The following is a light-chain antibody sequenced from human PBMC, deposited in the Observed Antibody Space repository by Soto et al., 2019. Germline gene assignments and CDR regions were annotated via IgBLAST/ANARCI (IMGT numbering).Light chain of an antibody. CDR1: SSDVGGYNY. CDR2: DVS. Sequence: QSALTQAASVSGYPGQSITISCTGTSSDVGGYNYVSWYQQHPGKAPKLMIYDVSDRPSGVSNRFSGSKSGNTASLTISGLQAEDEADYYCSSYISGFYVFGTGTKLTVL. CDR3: SSYISGFYV. V-gene: IGLV2-14*01. J-gene: IGLJ1*01.